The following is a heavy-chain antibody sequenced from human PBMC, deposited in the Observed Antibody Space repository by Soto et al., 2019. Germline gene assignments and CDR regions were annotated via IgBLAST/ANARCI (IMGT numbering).Heavy chain of an antibody. J-gene: IGHJ6*02. D-gene: IGHD6-13*01. CDR1: GFTFRNAW. CDR2: IKSKTDGGTT. CDR3: TTDLLYSSIGSYYGMDV. V-gene: IGHV3-15*01. Sequence: GGSLRLSCAASGFTFRNAWISWVRQAPGKGLEWVGRIKSKTDGGTTDYAAPVKGRFTISRDDSKNTLYLQMNSLKTEDTAVYYCTTDLLYSSIGSYYGMDVWGQGTTVTVSS.